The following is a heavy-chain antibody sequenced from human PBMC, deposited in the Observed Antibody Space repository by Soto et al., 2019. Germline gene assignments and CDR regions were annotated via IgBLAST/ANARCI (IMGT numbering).Heavy chain of an antibody. V-gene: IGHV3-7*01. CDR1: GYTFSSYW. D-gene: IGHD2-2*01. Sequence: GSLRLSCAASGYTFSSYWMSWVRQAPGKGLEWVANIKQDGSEKYYVDSVKGRFTISRDNAKNSLYLQMNSLRAEDTAVYYCARDPNIVLVPAALRSYYYYYGMDVWGQGTTVTVSS. J-gene: IGHJ6*02. CDR3: ARDPNIVLVPAALRSYYYYYGMDV. CDR2: IKQDGSEK.